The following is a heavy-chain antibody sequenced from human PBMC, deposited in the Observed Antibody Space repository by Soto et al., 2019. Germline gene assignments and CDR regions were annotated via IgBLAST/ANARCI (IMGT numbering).Heavy chain of an antibody. V-gene: IGHV3-7*03. CDR1: GMTFSRHW. CDR2: INEDGSQK. D-gene: IGHD4-17*01. J-gene: IGHJ4*02. Sequence: EVQLVESGGGLVQPGGSVRLACAASGMTFSRHWMTWVRQVPGKGPEWVANINEDGSQKFYVDSVKGRFTISRDNAKNSLFLQMSDLRAGDTAVYYCASRPSDIKDYGVFDYWGQGAMVAVSS. CDR3: ASRPSDIKDYGVFDY.